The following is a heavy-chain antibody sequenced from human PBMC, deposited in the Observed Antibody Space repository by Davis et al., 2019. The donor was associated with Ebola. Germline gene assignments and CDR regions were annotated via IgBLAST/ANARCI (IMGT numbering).Heavy chain of an antibody. CDR2: IIPIFGTA. V-gene: IGHV1-69*13. CDR3: ATKSGYDFYYFDY. D-gene: IGHD5-12*01. J-gene: IGHJ4*02. CDR1: GGTFSSYA. Sequence: AASVKVSCKASGGTFSSYAISWVRQAPGQGLEWMGGIIPIFGTANYAQKFQGRVTITADESTSTAYMELSSLRPEDTAVYYCATKSGYDFYYFDYWGQGTLVTVSS.